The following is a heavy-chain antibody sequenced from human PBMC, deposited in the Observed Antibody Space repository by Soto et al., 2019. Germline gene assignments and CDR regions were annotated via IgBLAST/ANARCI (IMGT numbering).Heavy chain of an antibody. V-gene: IGHV1-69*13. Sequence: ASVKVSCKASGGTFSSYAISWVRQAPGQGLEWMGGIIPIFGTANYAQKFQGRVTITADESTSTAYMELSSLRSEDTAVYYCARASKYSSSWYASHGMDVWGQGTTVTVSS. J-gene: IGHJ6*02. CDR2: IIPIFGTA. CDR1: GGTFSSYA. CDR3: ARASKYSSSWYASHGMDV. D-gene: IGHD6-13*01.